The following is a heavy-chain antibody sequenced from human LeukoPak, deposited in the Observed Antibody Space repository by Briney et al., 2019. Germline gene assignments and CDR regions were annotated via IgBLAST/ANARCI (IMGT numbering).Heavy chain of an antibody. CDR2: IIPILGIA. CDR1: RGTFSSYA. V-gene: IGHV1-69*04. CDR3: ARHIVVVTTTNWFDP. D-gene: IGHD2-21*02. Sequence: SVKVSCKASRGTFSSYAIGWVRQAPGQGLEWMGRIIPILGIANYAQKFQGRVTITADKSTSTAYMELSSLRSEDTAVYYCARHIVVVTTTNWFDPWGQGTLVTVSS. J-gene: IGHJ5*02.